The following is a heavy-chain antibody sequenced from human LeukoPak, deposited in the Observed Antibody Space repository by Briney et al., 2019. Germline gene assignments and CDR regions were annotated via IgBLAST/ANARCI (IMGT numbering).Heavy chain of an antibody. V-gene: IGHV3-48*03. CDR3: AELGITMIGGV. D-gene: IGHD3-10*02. Sequence: GGSLRLSCAASGFTFSSYEMIWVRQAPAKGLDGVSYISSSGSTIYYPDSAKGRFTISRDNAKNSLYLQMNSLRAEDTAVYYCAELGITMIGGVWGKGTTVTISS. CDR2: ISSSGSTI. CDR1: GFTFSSYE. J-gene: IGHJ6*04.